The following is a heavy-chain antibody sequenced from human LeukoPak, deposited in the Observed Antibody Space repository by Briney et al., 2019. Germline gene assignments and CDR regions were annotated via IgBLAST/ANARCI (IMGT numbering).Heavy chain of an antibody. D-gene: IGHD1-1*01. CDR2: INPNSGGT. CDR1: GYTFTGYY. J-gene: IGHJ3*02. Sequence: GASVKVSCKASGYTFTGYYMHWVRQAPGQGLEWMGWINPNSGGTNYAQKFQGRVTMTRDTSISTAYMELSSLRSEDTAVYYCARGRGNWNHDASDTWGQGTKVTVSS. CDR3: ARGRGNWNHDASDT. V-gene: IGHV1-2*02.